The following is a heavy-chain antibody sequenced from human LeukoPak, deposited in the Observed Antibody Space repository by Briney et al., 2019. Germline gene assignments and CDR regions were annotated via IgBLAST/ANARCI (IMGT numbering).Heavy chain of an antibody. D-gene: IGHD2-15*01. CDR3: TPVMVEDRGF. CDR1: GFIFNKAW. J-gene: IGHJ4*02. Sequence: SLRLPCAASGFIFNKAWMNWVRPAPGKGPEWGGRIKSKNDGGTADYGSPVKGRFTISRDDSKNTLYLQMNSLISDDTAIYYCTPVMVEDRGFWGQGTLVTVSS. V-gene: IGHV3-15*01. CDR2: IKSKNDGGTA.